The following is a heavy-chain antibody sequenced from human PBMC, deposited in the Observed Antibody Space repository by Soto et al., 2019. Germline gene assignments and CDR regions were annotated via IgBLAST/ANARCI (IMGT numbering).Heavy chain of an antibody. CDR2: ISYDGSNK. CDR3: ARDRAYFRLAIDY. J-gene: IGHJ4*02. V-gene: IGHV3-30-3*01. Sequence: QVQLVESGGGVVQPGRSLRLSCAASGFTFSSYAMHWVRQAPGKGLEWVAVISYDGSNKYYADSVKGRFTISRDNSKNTLYLKMNSLRAEDTAVYYCARDRAYFRLAIDYWGQGTLVTVSS. CDR1: GFTFSSYA. D-gene: IGHD3-10*02.